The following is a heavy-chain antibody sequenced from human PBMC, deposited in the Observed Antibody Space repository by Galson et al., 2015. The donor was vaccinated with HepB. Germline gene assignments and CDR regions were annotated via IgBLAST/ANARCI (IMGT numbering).Heavy chain of an antibody. J-gene: IGHJ4*02. Sequence: SLRLSCAASGFTFNRCRMNWVRQAPGKGLEWVSSISSSSTYIYYADSVKGRFTISRDNAKNSLFLQMNSLRAEDTAVYYCASEEKNYGNSLGWGQGTLVTVSS. V-gene: IGHV3-21*01. CDR3: ASEEKNYGNSLG. D-gene: IGHD3-10*01. CDR1: GFTFNRCR. CDR2: ISSSSTYI.